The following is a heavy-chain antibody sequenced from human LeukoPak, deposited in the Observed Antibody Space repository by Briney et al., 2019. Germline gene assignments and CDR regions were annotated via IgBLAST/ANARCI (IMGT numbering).Heavy chain of an antibody. CDR3: VRGVGVSRFNYLDS. V-gene: IGHV3-33*01. CDR1: GFTLSSFG. CDR2: IWYDASNK. Sequence: GGSLRLSCAASGFTLSSFGMHWVRQAPGKGLVWVAVIWYDASNKYYADSVKGRFTISRDNSKNTRYLQKNSLRDDDTAVYYCVRGVGVSRFNYLDSWGQGTLVIVSS. D-gene: IGHD6-13*01. J-gene: IGHJ4*02.